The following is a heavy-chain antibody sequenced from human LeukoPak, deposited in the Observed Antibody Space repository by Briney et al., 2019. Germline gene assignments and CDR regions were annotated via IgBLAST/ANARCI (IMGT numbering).Heavy chain of an antibody. Sequence: SETLSLTCTVSDGSITSYYWSWIRQPPGKGLEWIGSIYYSGSTHYNPSQKSRVTISVDASKNQFFLRLSSGTAADTAVYYCARNCSRTSCSGTFDIWGRGTMVTVSS. D-gene: IGHD2-2*01. V-gene: IGHV4-59*05. CDR3: ARNCSRTSCSGTFDI. J-gene: IGHJ3*02. CDR1: DGSITSYY. CDR2: IYYSGST.